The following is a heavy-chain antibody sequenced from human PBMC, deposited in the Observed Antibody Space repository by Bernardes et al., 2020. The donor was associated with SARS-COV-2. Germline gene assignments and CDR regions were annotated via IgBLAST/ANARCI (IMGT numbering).Heavy chain of an antibody. CDR2: INQDGSDT. V-gene: IGHV3-7*01. CDR3: ARDPHYGALDY. J-gene: IGHJ4*02. D-gene: IGHD4-17*01. CDR1: GLTSEITFSLFW. Sequence: GGSLRLSCAVSGLTSEITFSLFWMTWIRQVPGGGLEWVANINQDGSDTNFVDSVKGRFTISRDNAKNLLFLQMNSLRVEDTAIYYCARDPHYGALDYWGQGTLVTVSS.